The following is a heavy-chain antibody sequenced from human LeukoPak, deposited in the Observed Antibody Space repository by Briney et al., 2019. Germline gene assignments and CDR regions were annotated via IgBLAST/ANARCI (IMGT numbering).Heavy chain of an antibody. CDR1: GFTFDDYA. J-gene: IGHJ6*02. CDR2: ISWNSGSI. CDR3: AKDEDYSNYSPYGMDV. D-gene: IGHD4-11*01. Sequence: SGGSLRLSCAASGFTFDDYAMHWVRHAPGKGLEWVSGISWNSGSIGYADSVKGRFTISRDNAKNSLYLQMNSLRAEDTALYYCAKDEDYSNYSPYGMDVWGQGTTVTVSS. V-gene: IGHV3-9*01.